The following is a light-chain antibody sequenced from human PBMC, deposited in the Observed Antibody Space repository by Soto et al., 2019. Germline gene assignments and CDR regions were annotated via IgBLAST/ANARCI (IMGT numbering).Light chain of an antibody. CDR1: QSVSSSY. J-gene: IGKJ5*01. CDR3: QQRSNWPPIT. Sequence: EIVLTQSPGTLSLSPGERATLSCRASQSVSSSYLAWYQQKPGQAPRLLIYDTSDRATGVPARFSGSGSGTDFTLTISGLEPEDFVVYYCQQRSNWPPITFGQGTRLEIK. CDR2: DTS. V-gene: IGKV3D-20*02.